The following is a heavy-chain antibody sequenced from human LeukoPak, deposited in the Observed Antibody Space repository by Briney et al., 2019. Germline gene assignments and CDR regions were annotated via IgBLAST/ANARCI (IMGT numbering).Heavy chain of an antibody. J-gene: IGHJ4*02. CDR1: GYTFTSYY. CDR2: INPNSGGT. V-gene: IGHV1-2*06. CDR3: ARESSGWYYHY. Sequence: ASVKVSCKASGYTFTSYYMHWVRQAPGQGLEWMGRINPNSGGTNYAQKFQGRVTMTRDTSISTAYMELSRLRSDDTAVYYCARESSGWYYHYWGQGTLVTVSS. D-gene: IGHD6-19*01.